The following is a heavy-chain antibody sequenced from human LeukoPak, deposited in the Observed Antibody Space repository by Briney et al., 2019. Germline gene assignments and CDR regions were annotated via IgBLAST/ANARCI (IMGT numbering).Heavy chain of an antibody. CDR1: GFTFSSYA. D-gene: IGHD6-19*01. CDR2: TSGSGGST. CDR3: AKGHSVWYSEDDY. Sequence: GGSVRLSCAASGFTFSSYAMSWVRQAPGKGLEWVSGTSGSGGSTDYADSVKCRLTSSRDNSKNTLYLQMNSLRAEDTAVYYCAKGHSVWYSEDDYWGQGTRVTVSS. J-gene: IGHJ4*02. V-gene: IGHV3-23*01.